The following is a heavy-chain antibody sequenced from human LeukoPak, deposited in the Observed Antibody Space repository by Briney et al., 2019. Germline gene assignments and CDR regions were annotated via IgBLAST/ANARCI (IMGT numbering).Heavy chain of an antibody. CDR2: IIPIFGTA. Sequence: GASVKVSCKASGYTFTGYYMHWVRQAPGQGLEWMGGIIPIFGTANYAQKFQGRVTITADESTSTAYMELSSLRPEDTAVYYCASFLWFGEAAPRPLDYWGQGTLVTVSS. D-gene: IGHD3-10*01. V-gene: IGHV1-69*13. CDR3: ASFLWFGEAAPRPLDY. J-gene: IGHJ4*02. CDR1: GYTFTGYY.